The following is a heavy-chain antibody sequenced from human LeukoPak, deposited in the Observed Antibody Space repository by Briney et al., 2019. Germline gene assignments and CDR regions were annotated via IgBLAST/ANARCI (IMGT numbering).Heavy chain of an antibody. V-gene: IGHV4-4*09. D-gene: IGHD2-2*01. J-gene: IGHJ6*03. CDR3: ARLGDIVVVPADGYYMDV. Sequence: SETLSLTCTVSGGSISSYYWSWIRQPPGKGLEWIGYIYTSGSTNYNPSLKSRVTISVDTSKNQFSLKLSSVTAADTAVYYCARLGDIVVVPADGYYMDVWGKGTTVTVSS. CDR2: IYTSGST. CDR1: GGSISSYY.